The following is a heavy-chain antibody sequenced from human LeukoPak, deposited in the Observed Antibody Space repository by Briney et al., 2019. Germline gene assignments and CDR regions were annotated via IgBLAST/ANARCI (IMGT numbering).Heavy chain of an antibody. CDR2: ISYDGSNK. Sequence: GSLRLSCAASGFTFSSYSMNWVRQAPGKGLEWVAVISYDGSNKYYADSVKGRFTISRDNSKNTLYLQMNSLRAEDTAVYYCAKNEYYEILTGGLDYWGQGTLVTVSS. J-gene: IGHJ4*02. CDR3: AKNEYYEILTGGLDY. D-gene: IGHD3-9*01. V-gene: IGHV3-30-3*02. CDR1: GFTFSSYS.